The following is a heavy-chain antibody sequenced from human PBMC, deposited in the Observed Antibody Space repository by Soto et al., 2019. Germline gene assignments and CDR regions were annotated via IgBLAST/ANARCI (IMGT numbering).Heavy chain of an antibody. Sequence: EVQLLESGGDLVQPGGSLRLSCAASGFSFSSYSISWVRQAPGKGLEWVSGISADGDKTWHADSVKGRFTISRDNSKNMVYLQLNSLRVDDTAFYYCAKWDGYGDYWGQGTLVTVSS. CDR2: ISADGDKT. CDR1: GFSFSSYS. D-gene: IGHD5-12*01. J-gene: IGHJ4*02. CDR3: AKWDGYGDY. V-gene: IGHV3-23*01.